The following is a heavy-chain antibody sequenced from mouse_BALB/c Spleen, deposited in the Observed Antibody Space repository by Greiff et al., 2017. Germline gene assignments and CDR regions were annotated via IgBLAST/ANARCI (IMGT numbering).Heavy chain of an antibody. Sequence: VQLQQSGAELVKPGASVKLSCTASGFNIKDTYMHWVKQRPEQGLEWIGRIDPANGNTKYDPKFQGKATITSDTSSNTAYLQLSSLTSEDTAVYYCARGLLRYYFDYWGQGTTLTVSS. J-gene: IGHJ2*01. V-gene: IGHV14-3*02. CDR2: IDPANGNT. CDR3: ARGLLRYYFDY. D-gene: IGHD2-3*01. CDR1: GFNIKDTY.